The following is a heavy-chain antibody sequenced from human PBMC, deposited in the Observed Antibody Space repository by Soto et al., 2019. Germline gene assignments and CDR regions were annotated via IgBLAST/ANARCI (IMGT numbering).Heavy chain of an antibody. V-gene: IGHV4-34*01. D-gene: IGHD3-9*01. J-gene: IGHJ3*01. CDR2: INHSGST. Sequence: QVQLQQWGAGLLKPSETLSLTCAVYGGSFSGYYWSWIRQPPGKGLEWIGEINHSGSTNYNPSLKSRVTISVDTSKNQFSLKLSSVTAADTAVYYCARDMRRGYGATTIRWGQGTMVTVSS. CDR3: ARDMRRGYGATTIR. CDR1: GGSFSGYY.